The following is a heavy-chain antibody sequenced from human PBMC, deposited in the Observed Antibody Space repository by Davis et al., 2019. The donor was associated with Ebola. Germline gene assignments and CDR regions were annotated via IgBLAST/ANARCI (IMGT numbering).Heavy chain of an antibody. Sequence: SETLSLTCTVSGGSIISSSSYWGWIRQPPRKGLEWIGEINHSGSTNYNPSLKSRVTISVDTSKNQFSLKLSSVTAADTAAYYCARAAAWVGATHYWGQGTLVTVSS. D-gene: IGHD1-26*01. J-gene: IGHJ4*02. CDR3: ARAAAWVGATHY. CDR1: GGSIISSSSY. V-gene: IGHV4-39*07. CDR2: INHSGST.